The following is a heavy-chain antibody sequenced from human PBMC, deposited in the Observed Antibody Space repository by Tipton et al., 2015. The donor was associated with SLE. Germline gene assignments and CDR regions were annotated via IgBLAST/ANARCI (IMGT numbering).Heavy chain of an antibody. CDR3: ARDGRGDYPKGVMDV. CDR2: ISSTSSYT. D-gene: IGHD4-17*01. V-gene: IGHV3-21*01. CDR1: GFTLSVYS. Sequence: SLRLSCVALGFTLSVYSMNWVRQAPGKGMEWVSFISSTSSYTFYADSVKGRFTISRDNAKNSLFLQMNSLRAEDTAVYYCARDGRGDYPKGVMDVWGKGTTVTVSS. J-gene: IGHJ6*04.